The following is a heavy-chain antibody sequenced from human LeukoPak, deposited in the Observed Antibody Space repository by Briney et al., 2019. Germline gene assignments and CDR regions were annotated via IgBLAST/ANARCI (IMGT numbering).Heavy chain of an antibody. CDR2: IYYSGST. CDR3: ARRSRVGAAFDY. Sequence: TPSETLSLTCTVSGGSISSYYWSWIRQPPGKGLEWIGYIYYSGSTNYNPSLKSGVTISVDTSKNQFSLKLSSVTAADTAVYYCARRSRVGAAFDYWGQGTLVTVSS. J-gene: IGHJ4*02. V-gene: IGHV4-59*08. CDR1: GGSISSYY. D-gene: IGHD1-26*01.